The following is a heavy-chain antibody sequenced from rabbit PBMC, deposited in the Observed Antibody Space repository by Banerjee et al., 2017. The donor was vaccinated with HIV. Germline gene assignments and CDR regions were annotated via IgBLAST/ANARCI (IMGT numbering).Heavy chain of an antibody. D-gene: IGHD4-1*01. CDR3: ARDLPGVIGWNFGW. V-gene: IGHV1S40*01. CDR2: IYSTSRGRP. J-gene: IGHJ6*01. Sequence: QSLEESGGGLVQPEGSLTLTCTASGFDFNSNAMCWVRQAPGKGLEWIGCIYSTSRGRPYYASWAKGRFTFSKTSSTTVTLQMTSLTAADTATYFCARDLPGVIGWNFGWWGPGTLVTVS. CDR1: GFDFNSNA.